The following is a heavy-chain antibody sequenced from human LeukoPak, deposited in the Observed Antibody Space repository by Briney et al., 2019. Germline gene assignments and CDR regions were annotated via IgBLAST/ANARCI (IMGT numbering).Heavy chain of an antibody. D-gene: IGHD3-10*01. J-gene: IGHJ4*02. Sequence: SETLSLTCTVPGGSISSSSYYWGWIRQPPGKGLEWIGSIYYSGSTYYNPSLKSRVTISVDTSKNQFSLKLSSVTAADTAVYYCARLVTMVRGVIEYWGQGTLVTVSS. CDR3: ARLVTMVRGVIEY. V-gene: IGHV4-39*01. CDR1: GGSISSSSYY. CDR2: IYYSGST.